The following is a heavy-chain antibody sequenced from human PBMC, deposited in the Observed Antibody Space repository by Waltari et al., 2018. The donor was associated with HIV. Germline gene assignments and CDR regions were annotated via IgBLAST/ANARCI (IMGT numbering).Heavy chain of an antibody. Sequence: QVQLQRWGAGLLRPAETLSLTCAVYGGSFCGYYRSWLRQPPGKGLEWIGEINHSGSTNYNPSLKSRVTISVDTSTNQFSLKLSSVTAADTAVYYCATWNIAVAGPWFDPWGQGTLVTVSS. CDR2: INHSGST. D-gene: IGHD6-19*01. J-gene: IGHJ5*02. CDR1: GGSFCGYY. CDR3: ATWNIAVAGPWFDP. V-gene: IGHV4-34*01.